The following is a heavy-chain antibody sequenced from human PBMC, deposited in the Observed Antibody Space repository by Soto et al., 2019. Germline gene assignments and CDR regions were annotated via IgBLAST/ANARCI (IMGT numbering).Heavy chain of an antibody. CDR2: IIPILGIA. V-gene: IGHV1-69*02. D-gene: IGHD3-10*01. Sequence: QVQLVQSGAEVKKPGSSVKVSCKASGGTFSSYTISWVRQAPGQGLECMGRIIPILGIANYAQKFQGRVTITADKSTSTAYMELSSLRSEDTAVYYCARSSGSAAFDPWGQGTLVTASS. J-gene: IGHJ5*02. CDR3: ARSSGSAAFDP. CDR1: GGTFSSYT.